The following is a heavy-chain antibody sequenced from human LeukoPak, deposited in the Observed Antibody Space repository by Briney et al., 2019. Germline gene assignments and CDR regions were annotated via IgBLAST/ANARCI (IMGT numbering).Heavy chain of an antibody. J-gene: IGHJ4*02. D-gene: IGHD5-12*01. Sequence: GGSLRLSCAVSGFTFSNYAMNWIRQAPGKGLEWVSSIDVGSYTYYAGSVKGRFTISRDNAKSSLYLQMNSLRAEDTAVYYCVRGGYRGFDYEYWGQGTLVTVSS. CDR1: GFTFSNYA. CDR3: VRGGYRGFDYEY. V-gene: IGHV3-21*01. CDR2: IDVGSYT.